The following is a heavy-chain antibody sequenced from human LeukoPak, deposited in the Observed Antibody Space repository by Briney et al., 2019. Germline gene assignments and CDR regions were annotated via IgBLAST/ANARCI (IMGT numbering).Heavy chain of an antibody. V-gene: IGHV3-74*01. CDR3: ARAYCSSTSCYTPPY. J-gene: IGHJ4*02. Sequence: PGGSLRLSCAASGFTFSSYWMHWVRQAPGKGLVWVSRINTDGSSTSYADSVKGRFTTSRDNAKNTLYLQMNSLRAEDTAVYYCARAYCSSTSCYTPPYWGQGTLVTVSS. CDR2: INTDGSST. D-gene: IGHD2-2*02. CDR1: GFTFSSYW.